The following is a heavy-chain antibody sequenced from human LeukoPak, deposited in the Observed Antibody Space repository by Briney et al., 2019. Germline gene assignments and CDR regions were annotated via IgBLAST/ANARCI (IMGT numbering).Heavy chain of an antibody. V-gene: IGHV1-18*04. CDR3: ATGYCSSTNCRIDY. CDR1: GYTFSDYY. CDR2: ISAYNGNT. Sequence: ASVKVSCKASGYTFSDYYIHWVRQAPGQGLEWMGWISAYNGNTNYAQKLQGRVTMTTDTSTSTAYMELRSLRSDDTAVYYCATGYCSSTNCRIDYWGQGTLVSVSS. J-gene: IGHJ4*02. D-gene: IGHD2-2*03.